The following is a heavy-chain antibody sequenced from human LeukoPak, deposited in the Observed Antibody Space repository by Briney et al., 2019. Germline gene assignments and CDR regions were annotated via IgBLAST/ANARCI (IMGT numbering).Heavy chain of an antibody. D-gene: IGHD6-6*01. CDR2: ISSSSTYI. J-gene: IGHJ4*02. CDR3: AKGGPYSSSPVDY. V-gene: IGHV3-21*04. CDR1: GFSFSTYY. Sequence: PGGSLRLSCAASGFSFSTYYVNWVRQAPGKGLEWVSCISSSSTYIYYSDSVRGRFAISRDNSKNTLHLQMNSLRAEDTAVYYCAKGGPYSSSPVDYWGQGTLVTVSS.